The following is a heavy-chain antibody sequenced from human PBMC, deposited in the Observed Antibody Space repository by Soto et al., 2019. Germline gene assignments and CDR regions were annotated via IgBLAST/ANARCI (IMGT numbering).Heavy chain of an antibody. CDR3: ARHPICSSTSCYVPYYYYGMDV. V-gene: IGHV5-10-1*01. D-gene: IGHD2-2*01. J-gene: IGHJ6*02. CDR1: GYSFTSYW. CDR2: IDPSDSYT. Sequence: PGESLNISCKGSGYSFTSYWISWVRQMPGKGLEWMGRIDPSDSYTNYSPSFQGHVTISADKSISTAYLQWSSLKASDTAMYYCARHPICSSTSCYVPYYYYGMDVWGQGTTVTGSS.